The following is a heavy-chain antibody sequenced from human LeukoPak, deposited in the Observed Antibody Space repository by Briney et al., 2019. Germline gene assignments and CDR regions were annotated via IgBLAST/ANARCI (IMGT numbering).Heavy chain of an antibody. Sequence: GGSLRLSCAASGFTFNNYAMSWVRQAPGKGLEWVSVIYSGGSTYFADSVKGRFTISRDNSKNTLYLQMNSLRAEDTAVYYCAKTGNPPTGDYWGQGTLVTVSS. D-gene: IGHD1-1*01. CDR1: GFTFNNYA. CDR2: IYSGGST. V-gene: IGHV3-23*03. J-gene: IGHJ4*02. CDR3: AKTGNPPTGDY.